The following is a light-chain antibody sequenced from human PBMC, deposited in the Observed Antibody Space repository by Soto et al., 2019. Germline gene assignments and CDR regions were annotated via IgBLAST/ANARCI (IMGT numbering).Light chain of an antibody. CDR1: QSVSTY. CDR3: QQRSSWIT. CDR2: DAS. Sequence: EVVLTQYPATLSLSPGERATLSCRASQSVSTYLAWYQQKPGQSPRLLIYDASNRATGIPARFSGSGSATDFTLTISSLEPEDFAVYYCQQRSSWITFGPGTRLEIK. V-gene: IGKV3-11*01. J-gene: IGKJ5*01.